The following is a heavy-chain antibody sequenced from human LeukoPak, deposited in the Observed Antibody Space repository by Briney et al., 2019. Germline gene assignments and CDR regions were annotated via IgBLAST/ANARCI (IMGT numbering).Heavy chain of an antibody. J-gene: IGHJ3*02. CDR3: ARVSLYCSSTSCYGPHDAFDI. D-gene: IGHD2-2*01. CDR2: IKQDGSEK. V-gene: IGHV3-7*01. Sequence: GGSLRLSCAASGFTFSSYWMSWVRQAPGKGLEWVANIKQDGSEKYYVDSVKGRFTISRDNAKNSLYQQMNSLRAEDTAVYYCARVSLYCSSTSCYGPHDAFDIWGQGTMVTVSS. CDR1: GFTFSSYW.